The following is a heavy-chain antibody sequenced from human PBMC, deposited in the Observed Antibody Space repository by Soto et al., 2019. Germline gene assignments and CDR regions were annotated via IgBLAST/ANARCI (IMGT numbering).Heavy chain of an antibody. CDR2: ISGNSGDT. D-gene: IGHD5-12*01. J-gene: IGHJ4*02. V-gene: IGHV3-11*05. CDR1: GFSFNDYY. Sequence: PGGSLRLSCAASGFSFNDYYMSWIRQAPGKGLEWISYISGNSGDTNYADSVKGRFTISRDNAKNSLSLQMNSLRAEDTAVYYCATVLRGHNDNDCYWGQGTLVTVSS. CDR3: ATVLRGHNDNDCY.